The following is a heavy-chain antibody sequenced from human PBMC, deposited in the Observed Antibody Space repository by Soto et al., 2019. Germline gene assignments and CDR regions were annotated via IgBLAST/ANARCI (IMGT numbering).Heavy chain of an antibody. J-gene: IGHJ4*02. CDR2: IYYSGST. CDR3: ARGGGLMHLFDY. D-gene: IGHD3-16*01. CDR1: GGSISSGGYY. Sequence: SETLSLTCTVSGGSISSGGYYWSWIRQHPGKGLEWIGYIYYSGSTYYNPSLKSRVTISVDTSKNQFSLKLSSVTAADTAVYYCARGGGLMHLFDYWGQGTLVTV. V-gene: IGHV4-31*03.